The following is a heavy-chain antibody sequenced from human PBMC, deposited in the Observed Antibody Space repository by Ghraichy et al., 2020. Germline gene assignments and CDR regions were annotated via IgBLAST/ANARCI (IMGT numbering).Heavy chain of an antibody. J-gene: IGHJ4*02. D-gene: IGHD6-13*01. CDR2: INHSGST. CDR1: GGSFSGYY. Sequence: SCAVYGGSFSGYYWSWIRQPPGKGLEWIGEINHSGSTNYNPSLKSRVTISVDTSKNQFSLKLSSVTAADTAVYYCARDRERETKQLVPTPYSWFDYWGQGTLVTVSS. CDR3: ARDRERETKQLVPTPYSWFDY. V-gene: IGHV4-34*01.